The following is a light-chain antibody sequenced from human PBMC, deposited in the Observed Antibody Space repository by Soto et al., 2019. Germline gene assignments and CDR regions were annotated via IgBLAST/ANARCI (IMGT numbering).Light chain of an antibody. Sequence: DIQLTQSPAFLSASVGDRVTITCRASQGLSKFLAWYQQKPGTAPKLLIYAASTLQSGVPSRFSGSGSGAEFTLTISSLQPEDFANYYCQHLKRDSFTFGPGTKVDIK. CDR1: QGLSKF. CDR3: QHLKRDSFT. J-gene: IGKJ3*01. CDR2: AAS. V-gene: IGKV1-9*01.